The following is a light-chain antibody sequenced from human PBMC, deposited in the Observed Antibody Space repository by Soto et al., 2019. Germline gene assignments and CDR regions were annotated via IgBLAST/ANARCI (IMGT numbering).Light chain of an antibody. J-gene: IGKJ2*01. CDR2: ATS. CDR1: QSVDSSY. Sequence: EIVLTQSPGTLSLSPGERATLSCRASQSVDSSYLSWYEHKPGQAPRLLIYATSSRATGIPDRFSGNGSGTDFTLTISRLEPEDFAVYYCQRYGASSFTFGQGTNLEIK. V-gene: IGKV3-20*01. CDR3: QRYGASSFT.